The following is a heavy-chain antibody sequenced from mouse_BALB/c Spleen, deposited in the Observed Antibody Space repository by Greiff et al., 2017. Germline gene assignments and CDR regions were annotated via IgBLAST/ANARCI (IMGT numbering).Heavy chain of an antibody. V-gene: IGHV3-8*02. CDR3: AGRDYGPAWFAY. J-gene: IGHJ3*01. D-gene: IGHD2-4*01. CDR2: ISYSGST. CDR1: GDSITSGY. Sequence: VQLKESGPSLVEPSQTLSLTCSVTGDSITSGYWNWIRKFPGNKLEYMGYISYSGSTYYNPSLKSRISITRDTSKNQYYLQLNSVTTEDTATYYCAGRDYGPAWFAYWGQGTLVTVSA.